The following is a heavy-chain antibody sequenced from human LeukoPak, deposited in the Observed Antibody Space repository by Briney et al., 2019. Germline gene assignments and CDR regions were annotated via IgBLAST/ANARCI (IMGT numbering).Heavy chain of an antibody. J-gene: IGHJ3*02. CDR2: IRYDGSNK. CDR3: AKDRTAKWFGDSAFDI. V-gene: IGHV3-30*02. D-gene: IGHD3-10*01. Sequence: PGGSLRLSCAASGFTFSSYGMHWVRQAPGKGLEWVAFIRYDGSNKYYADSVKGRFTISRDNSKNTLYLQMNSLRAEDTAVYYYAKDRTAKWFGDSAFDIWGQGTMVTVSS. CDR1: GFTFSSYG.